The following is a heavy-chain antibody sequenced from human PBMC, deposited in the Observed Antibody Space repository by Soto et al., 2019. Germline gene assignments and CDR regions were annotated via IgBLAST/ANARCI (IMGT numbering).Heavy chain of an antibody. CDR2: ISWNSGSI. Sequence: EVQLVESGGGLVQPGRSLRLSCAASGFTFDDYAMHWVRQAPGKGLEWVSGISWNSGSIGYADSVKGRFTISRDNAKNSLYLQMNSLRAEDTALYYCAKDHDILTGYWYYFDYWGQGTLVTFSA. V-gene: IGHV3-9*01. J-gene: IGHJ4*02. CDR1: GFTFDDYA. CDR3: AKDHDILTGYWYYFDY. D-gene: IGHD3-9*01.